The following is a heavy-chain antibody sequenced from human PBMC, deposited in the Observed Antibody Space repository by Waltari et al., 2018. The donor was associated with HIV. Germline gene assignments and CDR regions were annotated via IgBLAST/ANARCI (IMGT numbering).Heavy chain of an antibody. CDR3: ARGTMIVGYYYYGMDV. CDR1: GYTFTGYY. J-gene: IGHJ6*02. CDR2: INPNSGGT. V-gene: IGHV1-2*06. Sequence: QVQLVQSGAEVKKPGASVKVSCKASGYTFTGYYMPWVRQHPGQGLEWMGRINPNSGGTNYAQKFQGRVTMTRDTSISTAYMELSRLRSDDTAVYYCARGTMIVGYYYYGMDVWGQGTTVTVSS. D-gene: IGHD3-22*01.